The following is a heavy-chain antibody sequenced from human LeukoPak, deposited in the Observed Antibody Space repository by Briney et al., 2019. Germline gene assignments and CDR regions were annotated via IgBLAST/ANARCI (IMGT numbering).Heavy chain of an antibody. Sequence: HPGGSLRLSCVASGITFSSYWMSWVRQAPGKGLEWVANMNQDGSETQYAASVQGRFTISRDNAKSALYLQMSSLRAEDTAIYYCCVYKAANWFDPWGQGTLVTVSS. D-gene: IGHD5/OR15-5a*01. CDR3: CVYKAANWFDP. CDR1: GITFSSYW. V-gene: IGHV3-7*01. J-gene: IGHJ5*02. CDR2: MNQDGSET.